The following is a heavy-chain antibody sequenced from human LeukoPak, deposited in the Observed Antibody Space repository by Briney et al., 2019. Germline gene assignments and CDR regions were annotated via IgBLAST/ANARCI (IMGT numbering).Heavy chain of an antibody. Sequence: GGSLRLSCAASGFTFSDYYTSWIRQAPGKGLEWVSFISSSGSIIYYADSVKGRFTISRDNAKNSLYLQMNSLRAEDTAVYYCAAAPNYFDSSGQIVYFQHWGQGTLVTVSS. D-gene: IGHD3-22*01. CDR3: AAAPNYFDSSGQIVYFQH. CDR1: GFTFSDYY. V-gene: IGHV3-11*01. CDR2: ISSSGSII. J-gene: IGHJ1*01.